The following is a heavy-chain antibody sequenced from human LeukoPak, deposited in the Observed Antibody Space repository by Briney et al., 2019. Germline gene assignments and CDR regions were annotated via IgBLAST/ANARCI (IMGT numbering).Heavy chain of an antibody. CDR1: GFTLSDYY. J-gene: IGHJ3*02. CDR2: ISGSGGST. CDR3: AATGYSSGSDAFDI. V-gene: IGHV3-23*01. D-gene: IGHD6-19*01. Sequence: GGSLRLSCAASGFTLSDYYMSWIRQAPGKGLEWVSAISGSGGSTYYADSVKGRFTISRDNSKNTLYLQMNSLRAEDTAVYYCAATGYSSGSDAFDIWGQGTMVTVSS.